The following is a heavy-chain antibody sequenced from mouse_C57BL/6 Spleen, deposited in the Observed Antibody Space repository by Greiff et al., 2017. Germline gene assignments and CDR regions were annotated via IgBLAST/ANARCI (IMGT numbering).Heavy chain of an antibody. D-gene: IGHD2-4*01. CDR2: ISSGGSYT. CDR3: ARHWDYDGVDYSIDY. V-gene: IGHV5-6*01. J-gene: IGHJ4*01. Sequence: EVHLVESGGDLVKPGGSLKLSCAASGFTFSSYGMSWVRQTPDKRLEWVATISSGGSYTYYPDSVKGRFTISRDNAKNNLYLQMSRLKSEDTAMYYCARHWDYDGVDYSIDYWGQGTSVTVSS. CDR1: GFTFSSYG.